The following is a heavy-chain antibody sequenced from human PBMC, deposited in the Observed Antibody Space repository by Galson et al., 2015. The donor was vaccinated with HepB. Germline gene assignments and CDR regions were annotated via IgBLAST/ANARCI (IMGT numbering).Heavy chain of an antibody. D-gene: IGHD4-23*01. CDR1: GGSISSYY. CDR3: ARALSTYGGNSVDYFDY. Sequence: LSLTCTVSGGSISSYYWSWIRQHPGKGLEWIGYIYYSGSTYYNPSLKSRVTISVDTSKNQLSLKLSSVTAADTAVYYCARALSTYGGNSVDYFDYWGQGTLVTVSS. V-gene: IGHV4-31*03. J-gene: IGHJ4*02. CDR2: IYYSGST.